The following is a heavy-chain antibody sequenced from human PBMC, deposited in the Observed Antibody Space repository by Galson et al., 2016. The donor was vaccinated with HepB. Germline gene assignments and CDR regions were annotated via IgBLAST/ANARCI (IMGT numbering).Heavy chain of an antibody. Sequence: SVKVSCKGSGYTFTNYAMSWVRQAPGQGLEWMGWITTHTATPTYAQGFTGRFVFSVDTSASTAYLQISSLKAEDTAVYFCARVDMVILPVQLRDKYYYGMDVWGQGTTVTVSS. CDR1: GYTFTNYA. CDR2: ITTHTATP. J-gene: IGHJ6*02. V-gene: IGHV7-4-1*02. CDR3: ARVDMVILPVQLRDKYYYGMDV. D-gene: IGHD2-2*03.